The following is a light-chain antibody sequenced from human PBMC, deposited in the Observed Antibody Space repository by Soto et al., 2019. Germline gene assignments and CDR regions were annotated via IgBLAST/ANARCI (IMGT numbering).Light chain of an antibody. J-gene: IGKJ1*01. CDR3: MQPLQSWT. Sequence: DLVMTPSPLSLPVTPGEPASISCRSSQSLLHSNGYNYLDWYLQKPGKSRQLMIYLGANRASGVPDRFSGSCAGTDFTLKISRVEAEYVGVYYCMQPLQSWTFGQGTKVEIK. CDR2: LGA. V-gene: IGKV2-28*01. CDR1: QSLLHSNGYNY.